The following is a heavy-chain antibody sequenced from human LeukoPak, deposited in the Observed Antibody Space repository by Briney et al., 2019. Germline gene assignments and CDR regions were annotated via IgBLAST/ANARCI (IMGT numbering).Heavy chain of an antibody. CDR3: AKGAAAGKVDRFDP. CDR2: ITGYGAT. Sequence: GGSLRLSCAASGFAFSNFAMMWVRQAPGTGLQWVSTITGYGATFYADSVRGRFTIFRDTSMNTLFLQMNSLGAEDTAVYYCAKGAAAGKVDRFDPWGQGTLVTVSS. CDR1: GFAFSNFA. V-gene: IGHV3-23*01. D-gene: IGHD6-13*01. J-gene: IGHJ5*02.